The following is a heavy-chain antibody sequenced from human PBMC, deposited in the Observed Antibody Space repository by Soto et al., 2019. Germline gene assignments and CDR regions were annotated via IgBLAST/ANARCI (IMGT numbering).Heavy chain of an antibody. J-gene: IGHJ4*02. D-gene: IGHD2-8*02. CDR3: ARKYFTGKSFYGFDT. V-gene: IGHV1-18*01. CDR2: ISADSVNT. Sequence: ASVKVSCKAGGYSFTTYGISWVRQAPGEGLEWMGWISADSVNTKSAQKFQDRLTMTTDTSTSTAYMELGSLRSDDTAIYYCARKYFTGKSFYGFDTGGQGTLVTVPS. CDR1: GYSFTTYG.